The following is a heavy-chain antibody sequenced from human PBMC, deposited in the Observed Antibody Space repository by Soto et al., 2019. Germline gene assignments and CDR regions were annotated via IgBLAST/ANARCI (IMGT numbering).Heavy chain of an antibody. CDR2: ISSSSSYI. Sequence: EVQLVESGGGLVKPGGSLRLSCAASGFTFSSYSMNWVRQAPGKGLEWVSSISSSSSYIYYADSVKGRFTISRDNAKNSLYLQMNSLRAEDTAVYYCATYRCLQYYYYYYMDVWGKGTTVTVSS. V-gene: IGHV3-21*01. J-gene: IGHJ6*03. CDR1: GFTFSSYS. CDR3: ATYRCLQYYYYYYMDV. D-gene: IGHD3-16*02.